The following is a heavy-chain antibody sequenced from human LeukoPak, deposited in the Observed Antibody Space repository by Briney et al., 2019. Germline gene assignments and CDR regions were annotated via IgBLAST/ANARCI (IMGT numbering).Heavy chain of an antibody. J-gene: IGHJ4*02. CDR3: ARVGIFGVVPDY. CDR1: GFNFDTYV. Sequence: GGCLRLSCAAAGFNFDTYVMSWVRQDPGRWREWVSTISHSGSRTNYPDSVKGRFTISRDNAKNTMYLQMNSLRAEDTAVYYCARVGIFGVVPDYWGQGTLVTVSS. D-gene: IGHD3-3*01. CDR2: ISHSGSRT. V-gene: IGHV3-23*01.